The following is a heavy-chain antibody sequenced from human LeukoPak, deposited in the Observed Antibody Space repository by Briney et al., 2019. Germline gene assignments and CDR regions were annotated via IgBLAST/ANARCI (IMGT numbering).Heavy chain of an antibody. CDR3: AREPTPYYYDSSRGGTSFDY. V-gene: IGHV1-46*01. CDR1: GYTFTNYY. J-gene: IGHJ4*02. CDR2: INPSGGST. D-gene: IGHD3-22*01. Sequence: GASVKVSCKASGYTFTNYYMHWVRQAPGQGLEWMGIINPSGGSTNYAQKFQGRVTMTRDMSMSTVYMELRSLRSDDTAVYYCAREPTPYYYDSSRGGTSFDYWGQGTLVTVPS.